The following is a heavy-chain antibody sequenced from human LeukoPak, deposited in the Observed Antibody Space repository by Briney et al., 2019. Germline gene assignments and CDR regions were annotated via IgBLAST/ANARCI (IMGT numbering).Heavy chain of an antibody. D-gene: IGHD1-26*01. CDR2: IKEDGSEK. J-gene: IGHJ3*02. CDR1: GFTFRNAW. CDR3: ARYSGSYYGSAFDI. V-gene: IGHV3-7*04. Sequence: GGSLRLSCAASGFTFRNAWMSWVRQAPGKGLEGVANIKEDGSEKYYVDSVKGRFTISRDNAKNSLYLQMNSLRAEDTAVYYCARYSGSYYGSAFDIWGQGTMVTVSS.